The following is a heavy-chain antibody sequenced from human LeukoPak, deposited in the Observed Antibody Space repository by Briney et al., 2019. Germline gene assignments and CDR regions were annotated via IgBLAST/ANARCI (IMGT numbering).Heavy chain of an antibody. Sequence: SETLSLTCTVSGGSISSSSYYWGWIRQPPGKGLEWIGSIYYSGSTYYNPSLKSRVTISVDTSKNQFSLKLSSVTAADTAVYYCAIGYCSSTSCQTETEKYNWFDPWGQGTLVTVSS. CDR3: AIGYCSSTSCQTETEKYNWFDP. D-gene: IGHD2-2*01. V-gene: IGHV4-39*07. CDR2: IYYSGST. J-gene: IGHJ5*02. CDR1: GGSISSSSYY.